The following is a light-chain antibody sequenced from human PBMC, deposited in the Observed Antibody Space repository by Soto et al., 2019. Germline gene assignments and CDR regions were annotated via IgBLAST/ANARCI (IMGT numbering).Light chain of an antibody. CDR2: QVS. CDR3: SSYAGSNNWV. V-gene: IGLV2-8*01. Sequence: QSALTQPPSASGSPGQSVTVSCTGSSSDIGRYNYVSWYQQHPGKAPKLMIYQVSKRPSGVPDRFSGSKSGNTASLTVSGLQAEDEADYYCSSYAGSNNWVFGGGTKLTVL. J-gene: IGLJ3*02. CDR1: SSDIGRYNY.